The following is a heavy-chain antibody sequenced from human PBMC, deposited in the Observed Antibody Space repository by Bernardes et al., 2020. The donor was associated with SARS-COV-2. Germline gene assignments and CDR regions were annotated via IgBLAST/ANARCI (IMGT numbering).Heavy chain of an antibody. V-gene: IGHV1-3*01. CDR1: GYMFSNYN. CDR3: VRDHAADILTGRPDY. D-gene: IGHD3-9*01. CDR2: IYGGNGNT. Sequence: ASVKVSCKASGYMFSNYNMHWVRQAPGQRLEWMGWIYGGNGNTKYAENFQDRVTITRDTSASTAYMELSSLRFEDTAVYYCVRDHAADILTGRPDYWGQGTRVTVSS. J-gene: IGHJ4*02.